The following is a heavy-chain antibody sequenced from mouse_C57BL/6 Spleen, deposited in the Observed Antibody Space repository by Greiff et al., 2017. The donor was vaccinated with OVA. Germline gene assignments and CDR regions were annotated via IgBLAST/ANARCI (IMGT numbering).Heavy chain of an antibody. D-gene: IGHD1-2*01. CDR3: ASSHYGSDFDY. CDR1: GFTFTDYY. CDR2: ISNKANGYTT. J-gene: IGHJ2*01. Sequence: EVMLVESGGGLVQPGGSLSLSCAASGFTFTDYYMSWVRQPPGKALEWFGFISNKANGYTTEYSASVKARFTISRDTYQSNLHLQMNALEAYDSASCYSASSHYGSDFDYWGQGTTLTVSS. V-gene: IGHV7-3*01.